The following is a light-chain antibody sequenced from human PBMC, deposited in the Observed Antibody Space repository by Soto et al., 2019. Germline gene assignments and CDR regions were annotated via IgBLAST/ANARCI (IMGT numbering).Light chain of an antibody. V-gene: IGKV3-20*01. CDR1: QSVSSSY. J-gene: IGKJ1*01. CDR2: GAS. Sequence: EIVLTQSPGTLSLSPGERATLSCRASQSVSSSYLAWYQQKPGQAPRLLIYGASSRATGIPDRFSGSGSETDFTLTISRLEPEDCAVYYCQQYGSSSWTFGQGTKVEI. CDR3: QQYGSSSWT.